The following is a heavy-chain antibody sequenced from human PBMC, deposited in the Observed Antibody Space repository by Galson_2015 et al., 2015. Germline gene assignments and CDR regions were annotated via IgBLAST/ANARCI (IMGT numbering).Heavy chain of an antibody. CDR2: IWYDGSNK. V-gene: IGHV3-33*01. J-gene: IGHJ5*02. D-gene: IGHD5-12*01. CDR3: ARDTDSVATIHGTWFDP. Sequence: SLRLSCAASGFTFSSYGMHWVRQAPGKGLEWVAVIWYDGSNKYYADSVKGRFTISRDNSKNTLYLQMNSLRAEDTAVYYCARDTDSVATIHGTWFDPWGQGTLVTVSS. CDR1: GFTFSSYG.